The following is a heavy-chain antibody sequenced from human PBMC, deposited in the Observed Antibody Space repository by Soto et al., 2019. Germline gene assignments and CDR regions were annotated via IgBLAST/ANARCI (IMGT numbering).Heavy chain of an antibody. J-gene: IGHJ5*02. CDR2: IYYSGST. Sequence: QVQLQESGPGLVRPSETLSLTCTVSGGSIRSNYWSWIRQPPGKGLEWIGQIYYSGSTKYNPSLKSRVTISADMSRKQVSLKLSSVTAADTAVYYCAMTVATLDNWFDPWGQGTLVTVSS. D-gene: IGHD3-16*01. CDR1: GGSIRSNY. CDR3: AMTVATLDNWFDP. V-gene: IGHV4-59*08.